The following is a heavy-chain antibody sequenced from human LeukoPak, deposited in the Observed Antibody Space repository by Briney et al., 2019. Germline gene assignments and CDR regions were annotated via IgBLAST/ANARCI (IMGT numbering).Heavy chain of an antibody. J-gene: IGHJ4*02. Sequence: GGSLRLSCAASGFTFSSYSMNWVRQAPGKGLEWVSSISSSSSYIYYADSVNGRFIISRDNAKNSLYLQMNSLRAEDTAVYYCARDTISFGGITVDYWGQGTLVTVSS. D-gene: IGHD3-16*01. CDR1: GFTFSSYS. V-gene: IGHV3-21*06. CDR2: ISSSSSYI. CDR3: ARDTISFGGITVDY.